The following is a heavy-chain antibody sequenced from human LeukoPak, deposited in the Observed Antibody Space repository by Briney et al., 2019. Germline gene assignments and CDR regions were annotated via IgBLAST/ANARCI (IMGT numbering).Heavy chain of an antibody. CDR2: INPNSGGT. CDR1: GYTFTGYY. Sequence: ASVNVSSTASGYTFTGYYIHWVRQAPGQGLEWMGWINPNSGGTNYAQKFQGRVTMSRDTSISTAYMELSRLRPDDTAVYYCARALAAAGSLAEYFQHWGEGTLVTVSS. V-gene: IGHV1-2*02. D-gene: IGHD6-13*01. CDR3: ARALAAAGSLAEYFQH. J-gene: IGHJ1*01.